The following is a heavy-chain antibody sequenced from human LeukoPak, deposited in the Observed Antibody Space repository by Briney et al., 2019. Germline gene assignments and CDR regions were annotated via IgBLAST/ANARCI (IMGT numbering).Heavy chain of an antibody. V-gene: IGHV1-18*01. CDR1: GYTFTSYG. Sequence: ASVKVSCKASGYTFTSYGISWVRQAPEQGLEWMGWISAYNGNTNYAQKLQGRVTMTTDTSTSTAYMELRSLRSDDTAVYYCARVRYYDSSGYYLDYWGQGTLVTVSS. CDR2: ISAYNGNT. CDR3: ARVRYYDSSGYYLDY. D-gene: IGHD3-22*01. J-gene: IGHJ4*02.